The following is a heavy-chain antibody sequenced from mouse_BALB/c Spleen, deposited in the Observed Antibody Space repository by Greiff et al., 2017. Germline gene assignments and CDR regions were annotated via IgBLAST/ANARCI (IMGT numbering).Heavy chain of an antibody. CDR2: IWAGGST. V-gene: IGHV2-9*02. Sequence: VKLVESGPGLVAPSQSLSITCTVSGFSLTSYGVHWVRQPPGKGLEWLGVIWAGGSTNYNSALMSRLSISKDNSKSQVFLKMNSLQTDDTAMYYCARDRGRPYAMDYWGQGTSVTVSS. CDR3: ARDRGRPYAMDY. J-gene: IGHJ4*01. CDR1: GFSLTSYG.